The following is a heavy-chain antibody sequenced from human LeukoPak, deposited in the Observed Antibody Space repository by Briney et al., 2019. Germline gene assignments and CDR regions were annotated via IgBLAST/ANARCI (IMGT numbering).Heavy chain of an antibody. V-gene: IGHV3-33*01. D-gene: IGHD6-13*01. Sequence: GGSLRLSCAASGFTFSTYGMHWVRQAPGKGLEWMAVIWYDGSNEFYADSVKGRFTISRDNSKNTLYLQMNSLRAEDTAVYYCARDWSSSCFDYWGQGTLVTVSS. J-gene: IGHJ4*02. CDR3: ARDWSSSCFDY. CDR2: IWYDGSNE. CDR1: GFTFSTYG.